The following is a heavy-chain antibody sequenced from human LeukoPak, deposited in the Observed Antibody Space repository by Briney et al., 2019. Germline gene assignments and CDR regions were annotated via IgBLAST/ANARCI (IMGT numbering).Heavy chain of an antibody. CDR3: ARSPQPADIVAVPAATPNAWGDWFDP. J-gene: IGHJ5*02. D-gene: IGHD2-2*01. V-gene: IGHV4-4*07. CDR1: GGSISSYY. Sequence: SETLSLTCTVSGGSISSYYWSWIRQPAGKGLEWVGRIYTSGSTNYNPSLKSRVTMSVDTSKNQFSLKLSSVTAADTAVYYCARSPQPADIVAVPAATPNAWGDWFDPWGQGTLVTVSS. CDR2: IYTSGST.